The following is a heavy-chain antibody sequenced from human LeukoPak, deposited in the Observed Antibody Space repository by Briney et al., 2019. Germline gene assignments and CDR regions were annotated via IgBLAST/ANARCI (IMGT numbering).Heavy chain of an antibody. D-gene: IGHD6-13*01. Sequence: PSETLSLTCTVSGDSISSSSYYWGWIRQPPGKGLEWIGSISYSGSIYYNPSLKSRVTISVDTSKNQLSLKLTSVTAADTAVYYCARANIESSWYHIPGAFDIWGQGTMVTVSS. CDR1: GDSISSSSYY. J-gene: IGHJ3*02. CDR2: ISYSGSI. CDR3: ARANIESSWYHIPGAFDI. V-gene: IGHV4-39*07.